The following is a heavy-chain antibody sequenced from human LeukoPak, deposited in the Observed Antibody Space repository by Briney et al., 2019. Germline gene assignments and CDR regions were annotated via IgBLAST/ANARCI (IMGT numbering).Heavy chain of an antibody. CDR1: GFTFSSYW. J-gene: IGHJ4*02. Sequence: GGSLRLSCAASGFTFSSYWMAWVRQAPGKGLEWVGRIKAKAHGGTIEYAAPVKGRFTISRDDSKNTLYLQMNSLKIEDTAVYYCTTDGVGVEGATYDNWGQGTLVSVSS. CDR2: IKAKAHGGTI. D-gene: IGHD1-26*01. V-gene: IGHV3-15*01. CDR3: TTDGVGVEGATYDN.